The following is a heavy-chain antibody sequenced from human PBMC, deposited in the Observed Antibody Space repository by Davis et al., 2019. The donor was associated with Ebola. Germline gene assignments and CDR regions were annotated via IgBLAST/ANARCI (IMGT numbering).Heavy chain of an antibody. V-gene: IGHV1-18*01. CDR2: ISAYNGNT. D-gene: IGHD1-7*01. Sequence: ASVKVSRKASGYTFTSYGISWVRQAPGQGLEWMGWISAYNGNTNYAQKLQGRVTMTTDTSTSTAYMELRSLRSDDTAVYYCARDSFLTLELLSPNDKYFQHWGQGTLVTVSS. CDR1: GYTFTSYG. J-gene: IGHJ1*01. CDR3: ARDSFLTLELLSPNDKYFQH.